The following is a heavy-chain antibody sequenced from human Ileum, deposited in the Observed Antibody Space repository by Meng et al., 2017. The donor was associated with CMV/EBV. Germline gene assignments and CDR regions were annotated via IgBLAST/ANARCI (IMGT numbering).Heavy chain of an antibody. CDR2: LYYTGDVT. Sequence: SCTASGFSFTNSVMIWVRQAPGRGLEWVSTLYYTGDVTYYADSVKGRFTISRDTPTSTLYLQMNGLRAEDTALYYCAKGLDSGSHYRAFEILGQGTMVTVSS. D-gene: IGHD3-22*01. CDR1: GFSFTNSV. J-gene: IGHJ3*02. V-gene: IGHV3-23*01. CDR3: AKGLDSGSHYRAFEI.